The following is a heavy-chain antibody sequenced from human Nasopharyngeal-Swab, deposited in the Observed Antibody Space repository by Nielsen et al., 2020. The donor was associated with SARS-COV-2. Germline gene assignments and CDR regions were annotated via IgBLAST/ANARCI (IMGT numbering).Heavy chain of an antibody. CDR2: IYPGDSDT. D-gene: IGHD6-13*01. J-gene: IGHJ3*02. V-gene: IGHV5-51*01. CDR3: ARLPMRAASGRGAFDI. CDR1: GYNFATYR. Sequence: KVSCKASGYNFATYRIGWVRQMPGEGLRWMGLIYPGDSDTRYSPSLQGQVTISADRSITTAYLQWSSLKASDTAMYYCARLPMRAASGRGAFDIWGQGTMVTVSS.